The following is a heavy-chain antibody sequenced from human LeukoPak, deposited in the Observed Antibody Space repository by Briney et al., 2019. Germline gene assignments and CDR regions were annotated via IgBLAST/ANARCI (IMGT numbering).Heavy chain of an antibody. CDR1: GFTFSSYA. CDR3: AKHGGSYRYYFDY. J-gene: IGHJ4*02. D-gene: IGHD1-26*01. V-gene: IGHV3-23*01. Sequence: PGGSLRLSCAASGFTFSSYAMSWVRQAPGKGLEWVSAISGSGGSTYFADSVKGRFTISRDNSKNTLYLQMNSLRAEDTAVYYCAKHGGSYRYYFDYWGQGTLVTVSS. CDR2: ISGSGGST.